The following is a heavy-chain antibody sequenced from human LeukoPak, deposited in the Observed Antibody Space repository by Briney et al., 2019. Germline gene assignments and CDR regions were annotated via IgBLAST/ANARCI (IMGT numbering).Heavy chain of an antibody. J-gene: IGHJ4*02. Sequence: PGGSLRLSCAASGFTFSSHWMHWVRQAPGEGQVWVSRVYNDGSTTNYAYSVKGRFTISRDNAKNTLYLQMNSLRAEDMAVYYCARESGSSRFFDYWGQGTLVTVSS. CDR3: ARESGSSRFFDY. D-gene: IGHD6-6*01. CDR1: GFTFSSHW. CDR2: VYNDGSTT. V-gene: IGHV3-74*01.